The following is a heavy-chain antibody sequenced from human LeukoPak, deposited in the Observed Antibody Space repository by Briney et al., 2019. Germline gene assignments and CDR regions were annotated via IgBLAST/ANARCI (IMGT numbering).Heavy chain of an antibody. J-gene: IGHJ4*02. Sequence: ASVKLSCKASGYTFTGYYMHWVRQAPGQGLEWMGWINPNSGGTNYAQKFQGRVTMTRDTSLTTAYMELSRLRSDDTAVYYCARERSGSPDYWGQGTLVTVSS. D-gene: IGHD3-10*01. CDR2: INPNSGGT. CDR1: GYTFTGYY. CDR3: ARERSGSPDY. V-gene: IGHV1-2*02.